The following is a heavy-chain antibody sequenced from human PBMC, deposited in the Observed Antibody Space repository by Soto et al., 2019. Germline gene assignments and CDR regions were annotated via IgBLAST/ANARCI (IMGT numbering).Heavy chain of an antibody. CDR1: GYTFTSYG. CDR2: ISAYNGNT. CDR3: ARSPMTTVTNYWFDP. D-gene: IGHD4-17*01. Sequence: ASVKVSCKASGYTFTSYGISWVRQAPGQGLEWMGGISAYNGNTNYAQKLQGRVTMTTDTSTSTAYMELRSLRSDDTAVYYCARSPMTTVTNYWFDPWGQGTLVTVSS. V-gene: IGHV1-18*01. J-gene: IGHJ5*02.